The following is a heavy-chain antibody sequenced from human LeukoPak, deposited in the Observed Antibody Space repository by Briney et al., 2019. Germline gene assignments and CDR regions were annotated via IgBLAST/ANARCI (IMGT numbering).Heavy chain of an antibody. D-gene: IGHD2-2*01. CDR2: IYSGGST. Sequence: PGGSLRLSCVASGFTVSSNYMSWVRQAPGKGLEWVSVIYSGGSTYYADSVKGRFTISRDNSKNTLYLQMNSLRAEDTAVYYCARAVSCSSTSCHVVYPSYYFDYWGQGTLVTVSS. J-gene: IGHJ4*02. CDR1: GFTVSSNY. CDR3: ARAVSCSSTSCHVVYPSYYFDY. V-gene: IGHV3-66*02.